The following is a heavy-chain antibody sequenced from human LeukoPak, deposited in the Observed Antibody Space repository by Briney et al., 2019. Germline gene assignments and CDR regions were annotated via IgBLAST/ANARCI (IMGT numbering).Heavy chain of an antibody. D-gene: IGHD5-18*01. J-gene: IGHJ6*02. CDR3: ASTVDTALYDMDV. CDR1: GFTFSSYA. CDR2: ISGSGGST. V-gene: IGHV3-23*01. Sequence: GGSLRLSCAASGFTFSSYAMSWVRQAPGKGLEWVSGISGSGGSTYYADAVKGRFTISRDNSKNTLYLQMNSLRAEDTAVYYCASTVDTALYDMDVWGQGTTVTVSS.